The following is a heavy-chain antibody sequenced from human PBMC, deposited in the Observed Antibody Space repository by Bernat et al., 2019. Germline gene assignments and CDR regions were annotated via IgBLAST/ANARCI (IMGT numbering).Heavy chain of an antibody. Sequence: QVQLQESGPGLVKPSETLSLTCTVSGGSVSSGSYYWSWIRQPPGKGLEWIGYIYYSGSTNYNPSLKSRVTISVDTSKNQFSLKLSSVTAADTAVYYCARGEMAGTNYYYYYMDVWSKGTTVTVSS. CDR3: ARGEMAGTNYYYYYMDV. CDR1: GGSVSSGSYY. V-gene: IGHV4-61*01. J-gene: IGHJ6*03. CDR2: IYYSGST. D-gene: IGHD6-19*01.